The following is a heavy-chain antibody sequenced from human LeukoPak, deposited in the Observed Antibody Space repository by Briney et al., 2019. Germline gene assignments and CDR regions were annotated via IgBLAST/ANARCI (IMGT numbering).Heavy chain of an antibody. CDR2: MNPNSGNT. D-gene: IGHD3-10*01. CDR3: AWFGESYYYMDV. J-gene: IGHJ6*03. V-gene: IGHV1-8*01. CDR1: GYTFTSYD. Sequence: ASVKVSCKASGYTFTSYDINWVRQATGQGLEWMGWMNPNSGNTGYAQKFQGRVTMIRNTSISTAYMELSSLRSEDTAVYYCAWFGESYYYMDVWGKGTTVTVSS.